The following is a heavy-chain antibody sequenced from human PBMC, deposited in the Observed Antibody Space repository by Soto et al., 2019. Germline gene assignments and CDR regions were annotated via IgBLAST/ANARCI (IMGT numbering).Heavy chain of an antibody. Sequence: GGSLRLSCAASGFTFGSYGMHWVRQAPGKGLEWVAVISYDGSNKYYADSVKGRFTISRDNSKNTLYLQMNSLRAEDTAVYYCAKDLGYCSSTSCYVHLGYYYYGMDVWGQGTTVTVSS. D-gene: IGHD2-2*01. CDR1: GFTFGSYG. CDR2: ISYDGSNK. V-gene: IGHV3-30*18. CDR3: AKDLGYCSSTSCYVHLGYYYYGMDV. J-gene: IGHJ6*02.